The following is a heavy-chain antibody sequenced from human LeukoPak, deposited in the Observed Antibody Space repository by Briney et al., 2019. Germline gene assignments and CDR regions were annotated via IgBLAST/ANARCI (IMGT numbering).Heavy chain of an antibody. CDR2: ISSSGNSI. CDR1: GFTFSTYN. J-gene: IGHJ4*02. CDR3: TRERSEAFDY. Sequence: GGSLRLSCAASGFTFSTYNMNWVRQAPGKGLEWASSISSSGNSIYYPDSLKGRFTISRDNAKNSLYLQMNSLRADDTAVYYCTRERSEAFDYWGQGTLVTVSS. V-gene: IGHV3-21*01.